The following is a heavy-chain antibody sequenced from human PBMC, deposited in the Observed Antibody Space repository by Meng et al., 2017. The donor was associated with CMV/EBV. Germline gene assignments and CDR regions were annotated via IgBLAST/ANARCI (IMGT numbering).Heavy chain of an antibody. CDR3: AREGGVVVPAAIEHYYYYYGMDV. V-gene: IGHV1-2*02. CDR1: GYTFTGYY. CDR2: INPNSGGT. D-gene: IGHD2-2*02. Sequence: ASVKVSCKASGYTFTGYYMHRVRQAPGQGLEWMGWINPNSGGTNYAQKFQGRVTMTRDTSISTAYMELSRLRSDDTAVYYCAREGGVVVPAAIEHYYYYYGMDVWGQGTTVTVSS. J-gene: IGHJ6*02.